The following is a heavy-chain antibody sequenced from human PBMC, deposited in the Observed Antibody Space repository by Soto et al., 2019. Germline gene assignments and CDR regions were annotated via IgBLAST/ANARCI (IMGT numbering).Heavy chain of an antibody. Sequence: SLRLSCAASGFTFSSYGMHWVRQAPGKGLEWVAVISYDGSNKYYADSVKGRFTISRDNSKNTLYLQMNSLRAEDTAVYYCAKEVGATPLDYWGQGTLVTVSS. CDR1: GFTFSSYG. CDR3: AKEVGATPLDY. CDR2: ISYDGSNK. J-gene: IGHJ4*02. D-gene: IGHD1-26*01. V-gene: IGHV3-30*18.